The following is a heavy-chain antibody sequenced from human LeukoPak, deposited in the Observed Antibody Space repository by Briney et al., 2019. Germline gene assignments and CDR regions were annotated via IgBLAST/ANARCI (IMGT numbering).Heavy chain of an antibody. V-gene: IGHV2-70*11. J-gene: IGHJ6*03. CDR1: GFSLSTSGMC. CDR3: ARILPETTVVTTSRGGHYYYYYMDV. CDR2: IDWDDDK. D-gene: IGHD4-23*01. Sequence: SGPALVKPTQTLTLTCTFSGFSLSTSGMCVSWIRQPPGKALEWLARIDWDDDKYYSTSLKTRLTISKDTSKNQVVLTMTNMDPVDTATYYCARILPETTVVTTSRGGHYYYYYMDVWGKGTTVTVSS.